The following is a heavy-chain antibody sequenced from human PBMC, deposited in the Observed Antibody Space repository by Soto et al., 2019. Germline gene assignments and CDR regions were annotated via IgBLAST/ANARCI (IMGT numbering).Heavy chain of an antibody. J-gene: IGHJ4*02. CDR3: ASPDTYYYDSSGYYY. CDR2: IIPIFGTA. Sequence: VKVSCKASGGTFSSYAISWVRQAPGQGLEWMGGIIPIFGTANYAQKFQGRVTITADESTSTAYMELSSLRSEDTAVYYCASPDTYYYDSSGYYYWGQGTLVTVTS. V-gene: IGHV1-69*01. D-gene: IGHD3-22*01. CDR1: GGTFSSYA.